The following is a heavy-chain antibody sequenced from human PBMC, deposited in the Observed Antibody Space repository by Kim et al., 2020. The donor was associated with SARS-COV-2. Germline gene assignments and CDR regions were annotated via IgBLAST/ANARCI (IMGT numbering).Heavy chain of an antibody. CDR2: ISVFYGNR. CDR1: GYSFTNYG. J-gene: IGHJ4*03. Sequence: ASVKVSCKASGYSFTNYGFSWVRQAPGQGLEWMGWISVFYGNRNYAQKFQGRVTITTDTSSSTAYMELTSLRSGDTAVYYCARDLLQWLDARYFDSWGQGTLVTVSS. D-gene: IGHD6-19*01. V-gene: IGHV1-18*01. CDR3: ARDLLQWLDARYFDS.